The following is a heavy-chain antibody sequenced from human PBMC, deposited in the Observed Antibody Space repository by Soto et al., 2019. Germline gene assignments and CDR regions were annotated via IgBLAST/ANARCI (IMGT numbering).Heavy chain of an antibody. CDR3: AREGCSSTSSPPYYYYYYGMDV. Sequence: GASVKVSCKASGYTFTGYYMHWVRQAPGQGLEWMGWINPNSGGTNYAQKFQGWVTMTRDTSISTAYMELSRLRSDDTAVYYCAREGCSSTSSPPYYYYYYGMDVWGQGTTVTVSS. J-gene: IGHJ6*02. CDR2: INPNSGGT. CDR1: GYTFTGYY. D-gene: IGHD2-2*01. V-gene: IGHV1-2*04.